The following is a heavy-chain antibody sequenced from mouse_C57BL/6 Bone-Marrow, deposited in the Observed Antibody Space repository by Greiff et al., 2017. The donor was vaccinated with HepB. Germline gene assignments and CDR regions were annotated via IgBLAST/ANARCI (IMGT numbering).Heavy chain of an antibody. CDR2: INPDSSTI. J-gene: IGHJ1*03. CDR3: ARDCFHWYFDV. CDR1: GIDFSRYW. Sequence: EASGIDFSRYWMSWVRRAPGKGLEWIGEINPDSSTINYAPSLKDKFIISRDNAKNTLYLQMSKVRSEDTALYYCARDCFHWYFDVWGTGTTVTVSS. V-gene: IGHV4-1*01.